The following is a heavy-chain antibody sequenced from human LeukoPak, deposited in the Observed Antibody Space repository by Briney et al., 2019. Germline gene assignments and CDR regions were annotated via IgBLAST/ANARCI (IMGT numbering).Heavy chain of an antibody. J-gene: IGHJ4*02. CDR3: ARLIAAAGTSYFDY. CDR1: GYTFTGYY. Sequence: ASVKVSCKASGYTFTGYYMHWVRQAPGQGLEWMGWINPNSGGTNYAQKFQGRVTMTRDTSISTAYMELSRLRSDDTAVYYCARLIAAAGTSYFDYWGQGTLVTVSS. V-gene: IGHV1-2*02. CDR2: INPNSGGT. D-gene: IGHD6-13*01.